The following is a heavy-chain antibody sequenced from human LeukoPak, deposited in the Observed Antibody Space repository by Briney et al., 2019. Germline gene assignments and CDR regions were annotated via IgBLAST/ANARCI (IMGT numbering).Heavy chain of an antibody. V-gene: IGHV3-43D*04. J-gene: IGHJ6*03. CDR2: ISWDGGST. Sequence: GGSLRLSCAASGFTFDDYAMHWVRQAPGEGLEWVSLISWDGGSTYYADSVKGRFTISRDNSKNSLYLKMNSLRAEDNALYYCAKDGLFGVVTPYYYYDMDVWGKGTTVTVSS. CDR1: GFTFDDYA. CDR3: AKDGLFGVVTPYYYYDMDV. D-gene: IGHD3-3*01.